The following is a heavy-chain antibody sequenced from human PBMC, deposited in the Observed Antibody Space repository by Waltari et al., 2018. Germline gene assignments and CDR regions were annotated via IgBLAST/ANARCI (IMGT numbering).Heavy chain of an antibody. V-gene: IGHV3-53*01. J-gene: IGHJ4*02. CDR1: GFTVGSHY. CDR2: IYSGGST. D-gene: IGHD6-19*01. Sequence: EVQLVESGGGLIQPGGSLRLSCAASGFTVGSHYMSWVRLAPGKGLEWVSVIYSGGSTYYADSVKGRFSISRDNSKNTLYLQMNSLRAEDTALYYCARAQTYRSGSLFYFDYWGQGTLVTVSS. CDR3: ARAQTYRSGSLFYFDY.